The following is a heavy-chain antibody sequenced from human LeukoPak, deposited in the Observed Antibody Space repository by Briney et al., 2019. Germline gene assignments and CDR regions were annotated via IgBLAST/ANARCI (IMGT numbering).Heavy chain of an antibody. Sequence: ASVKVSCKASGYTFTGYYMHWVRQAPGQGLEWMGWINPNSGGTNYAQKFQGRVTMTRDTSISTAYMELSRLRSDDTAVYYCARDLYYDYVWGSYRYPPDAFDIWGQGTMVTVSS. CDR2: INPNSGGT. D-gene: IGHD3-16*02. J-gene: IGHJ3*02. CDR3: ARDLYYDYVWGSYRYPPDAFDI. V-gene: IGHV1-2*02. CDR1: GYTFTGYY.